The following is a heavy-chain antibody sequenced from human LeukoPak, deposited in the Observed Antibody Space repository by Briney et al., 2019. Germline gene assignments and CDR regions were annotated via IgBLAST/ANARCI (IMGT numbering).Heavy chain of an antibody. Sequence: SETLSLTCSVSGGSISSSSYYWGWIRQPPGKGLEWIGSIYYSGSSYHNPSLKSRVTISVDTSKNQFSLKLSSVTAADTAVYYCARQGCVSTSCSPAGGMDVWGQGTTATVSS. CDR1: GGSISSSSYY. V-gene: IGHV4-39*01. CDR3: ARQGCVSTSCSPAGGMDV. J-gene: IGHJ6*02. CDR2: IYYSGSS. D-gene: IGHD2-2*01.